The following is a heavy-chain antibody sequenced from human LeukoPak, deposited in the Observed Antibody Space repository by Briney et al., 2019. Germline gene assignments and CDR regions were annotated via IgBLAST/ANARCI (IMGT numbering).Heavy chain of an antibody. CDR3: ARDRGWVQLWSLFY. CDR1: GINFADYA. Sequence: PGGSLRLSCVVSGINFADYAMHWVRQPPGKGLEWVSLISADGGSTFSADSVKGRFSISRDNSKNTLYLQMNSLRAEDTAVYYCARDRGWVQLWSLFYWGQGTLVTVSS. J-gene: IGHJ4*02. CDR2: ISADGGST. V-gene: IGHV3-43*02. D-gene: IGHD5-18*01.